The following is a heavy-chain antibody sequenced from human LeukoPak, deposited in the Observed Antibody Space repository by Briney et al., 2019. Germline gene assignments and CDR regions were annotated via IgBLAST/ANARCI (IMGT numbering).Heavy chain of an antibody. CDR1: GDSVSSNSAA. Sequence: SQTLSLTCAISGDSVSSNSAAWNWIRQSPSRGLEWLVRTYYRSKWYNDYAVSVKSRITINPDTSKNQFSLQLNSVTPEDTAVYYCARGSAAVAGLYYYYGMDVWGQGTTVTVSS. J-gene: IGHJ6*02. D-gene: IGHD6-19*01. CDR2: TYYRSKWYN. V-gene: IGHV6-1*01. CDR3: ARGSAAVAGLYYYYGMDV.